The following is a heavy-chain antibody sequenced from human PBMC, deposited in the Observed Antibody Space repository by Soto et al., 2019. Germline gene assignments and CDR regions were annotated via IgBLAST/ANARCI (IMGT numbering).Heavy chain of an antibody. CDR1: GFTFSSYG. J-gene: IGHJ3*02. CDR3: ASLYYYDSSDAFDI. Sequence: GGSLRLSCAASGFTFSSYGMHWVRQAPGKGLEWVAVIWYDGSNKYYADSVKGRFTISRDNSKNTLYLQMNSLRAEDTAVYYCASLYYYDSSDAFDIWGQGTMVTVSS. D-gene: IGHD3-22*01. V-gene: IGHV3-33*01. CDR2: IWYDGSNK.